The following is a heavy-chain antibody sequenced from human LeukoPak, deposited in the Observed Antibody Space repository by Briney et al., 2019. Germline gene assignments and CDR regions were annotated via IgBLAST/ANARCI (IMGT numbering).Heavy chain of an antibody. J-gene: IGHJ6*02. CDR1: GFTFSSSW. CDR2: ISSSGSTI. Sequence: GGSLRLSCAASGFTFSSSWIHWVRQAPGKGLEWVSYISSSGSTIYYADSVKGRFTISRDNAKNSLYLQMNSLRAEDTAVYYCASRTNIVVVPAAYYYYGMDVWGQGTTVTVSS. V-gene: IGHV3-48*03. D-gene: IGHD2-2*01. CDR3: ASRTNIVVVPAAYYYYGMDV.